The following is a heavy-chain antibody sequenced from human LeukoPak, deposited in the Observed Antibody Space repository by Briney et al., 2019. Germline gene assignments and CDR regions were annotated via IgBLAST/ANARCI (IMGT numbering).Heavy chain of an antibody. D-gene: IGHD4-23*01. J-gene: IGHJ6*03. CDR3: AREVADYGGYYYYHYMDV. CDR1: GGSFSGYH. V-gene: IGHV4-34*01. Sequence: PSETLSLTCAVYGGSFSGYHWSWIRQPPGKGLEWIGEINHSGSTNYNPSLKSRVTISVDTSKNQFSLKLSSVTAADTAMYYCAREVADYGGYYYYHYMDVWGKGTTVTISS. CDR2: INHSGST.